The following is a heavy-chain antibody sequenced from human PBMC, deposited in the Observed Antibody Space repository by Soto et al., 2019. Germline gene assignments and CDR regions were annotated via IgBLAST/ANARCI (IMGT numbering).Heavy chain of an antibody. CDR3: ARVTGSGWYRPHNFDY. V-gene: IGHV3-30-3*01. CDR1: GFTFSSYA. D-gene: IGHD6-19*01. J-gene: IGHJ4*02. Sequence: PGGSLRLSCAASGFTFSSYAMHWVRQAPGKGLEWVAVISYDGSNKYYADSVKGRFTISRDNSKNTLYLQMNSLRAEDTAVYYCARVTGSGWYRPHNFDYWGQGTLVTVSS. CDR2: ISYDGSNK.